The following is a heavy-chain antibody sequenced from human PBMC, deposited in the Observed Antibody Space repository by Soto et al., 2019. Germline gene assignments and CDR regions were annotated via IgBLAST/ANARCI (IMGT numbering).Heavy chain of an antibody. CDR1: GFTFSSYS. J-gene: IGHJ6*02. Sequence: GGSLRLSCAASGFTFSSYSMNWVRQAPGKGLEWVSYISSSSSTIYYADSVKGRFTISRDNAKNSLYLQMNSLRDEDTAVYYCARDQVHTGWAHHYGMDVWGQGTTVTVSS. V-gene: IGHV3-48*02. CDR3: ARDQVHTGWAHHYGMDV. D-gene: IGHD1-26*01. CDR2: ISSSSSTI.